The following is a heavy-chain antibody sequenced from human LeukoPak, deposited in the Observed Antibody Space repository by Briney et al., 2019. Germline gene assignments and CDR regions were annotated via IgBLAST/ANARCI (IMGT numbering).Heavy chain of an antibody. V-gene: IGHV4-4*07. Sequence: PSETLSLTCTVSGGSISSYYWSWIRQPAGKGLEWIGRIYTSGSTNYNPSLKSRVTISMDVSKNQFSLRLSSVTASDTAVYYCARTDQSGYRFGSDFDYWGQGTLVTVSS. CDR1: GGSISSYY. D-gene: IGHD5-18*01. J-gene: IGHJ4*02. CDR3: ARTDQSGYRFGSDFDY. CDR2: IYTSGST.